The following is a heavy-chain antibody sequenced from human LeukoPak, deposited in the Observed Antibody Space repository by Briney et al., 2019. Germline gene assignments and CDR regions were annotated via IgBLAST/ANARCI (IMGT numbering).Heavy chain of an antibody. CDR1: GYTFTSYH. D-gene: IGHD3-10*01. CDR2: INPSGGTT. V-gene: IGHV1-46*01. J-gene: IGHJ5*02. CDR3: ARVPYGSGSYRLFDP. Sequence: ASVKVSCKASGYTFTSYHMHWVRQAPGQGLEWMGIINPSGGTTNYAQKLQGRVTMTTDTSTSTAYMELRSLRSDDTAVYYCARVPYGSGSYRLFDPWGQGTLVTVSS.